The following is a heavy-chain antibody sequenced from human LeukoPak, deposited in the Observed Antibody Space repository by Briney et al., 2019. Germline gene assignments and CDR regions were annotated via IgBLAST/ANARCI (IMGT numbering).Heavy chain of an antibody. CDR1: GCTFSSYA. CDR3: ANRGYCTSTSCYHDAFDI. D-gene: IGHD2-2*01. V-gene: IGHV1-69*04. Sequence: SVKVSCKASGCTFSSYAISWVRQAPGQGLEWMGRIIPILGIANYAQKFQGRVTITADKSTSTAYMELSRLRSEDTAVYYCANRGYCTSTSCYHDAFDILGQGTMVTVSS. J-gene: IGHJ3*02. CDR2: IIPILGIA.